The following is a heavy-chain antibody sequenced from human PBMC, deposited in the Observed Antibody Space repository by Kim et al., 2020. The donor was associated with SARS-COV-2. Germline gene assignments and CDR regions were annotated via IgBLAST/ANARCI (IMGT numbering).Heavy chain of an antibody. D-gene: IGHD3-22*01. Sequence: SVKVSCKASGGTFSSYAISWVRQAPGQGLEWMGGIIPIFGTANYAQKFQGRVTITADESTSTAYMELSSLRSEDTAVYYCARDRNYYDSSGYPGWYFDLWGRGTLVTVSS. CDR3: ARDRNYYDSSGYPGWYFDL. V-gene: IGHV1-69*13. J-gene: IGHJ2*01. CDR2: IIPIFGTA. CDR1: GGTFSSYA.